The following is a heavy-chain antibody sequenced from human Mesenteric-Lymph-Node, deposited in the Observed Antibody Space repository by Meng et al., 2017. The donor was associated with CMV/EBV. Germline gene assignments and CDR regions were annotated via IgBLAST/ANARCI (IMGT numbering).Heavy chain of an antibody. V-gene: IGHV3-15*01. J-gene: IGHJ4*02. Sequence: GESLKISCAASGFTFSTYWMYWVRQAPGKGLEWVGRIKSKTDGGTTDYAAPVKGRFTISRDDSKNTLYLQMNSLKTEDTAVYYCTLTGTDYNDYWGQGTLVTVSS. CDR1: GFTFSTYW. CDR2: IKSKTDGGTT. D-gene: IGHD1-7*01. CDR3: TLTGTDYNDY.